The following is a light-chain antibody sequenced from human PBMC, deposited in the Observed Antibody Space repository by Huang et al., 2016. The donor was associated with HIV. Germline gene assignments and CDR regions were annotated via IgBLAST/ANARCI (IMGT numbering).Light chain of an antibody. CDR3: QQYNSYPYT. J-gene: IGKJ2*01. Sequence: DIQMTQSPSTLSASVGDRVTITCRASQSISSWLAWYQQKPGKAPKLLNYDASSLESGVPSRFSGSGSVTEFTLTISSLQPDNFATYYCQQYNSYPYTFGQGTKLEIK. V-gene: IGKV1-5*01. CDR2: DAS. CDR1: QSISSW.